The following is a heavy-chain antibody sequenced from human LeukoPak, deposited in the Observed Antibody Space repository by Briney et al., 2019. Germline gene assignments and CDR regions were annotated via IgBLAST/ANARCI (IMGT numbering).Heavy chain of an antibody. CDR2: ISYDGSNK. CDR3: ARVGTVVHFDY. V-gene: IGHV3-30-3*01. CDR1: GFTFSTYA. J-gene: IGHJ4*02. Sequence: GGSLRLPCAASGFTFSTYAMHWVRQAPGKGLEWVAVISYDGSNKYYADSVTGRFTISRDNSKNALYLQMNSLRAEDTAVYYCARVGTVVHFDYWGQGTLVTVSS. D-gene: IGHD4-23*01.